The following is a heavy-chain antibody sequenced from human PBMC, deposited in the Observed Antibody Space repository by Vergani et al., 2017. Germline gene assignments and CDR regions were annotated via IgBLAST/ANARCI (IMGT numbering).Heavy chain of an antibody. Sequence: EVQLLESGGGLVQPGGSLRRSCAASGFTFSSYAMSWVRQAPGKGLEWVSAISGSGGSTYYADSVKGRFTISRDNSKNTLYLQMNSLRAEDTAVYYCAKDILENTATWDYWGQGTLVTVSS. CDR1: GFTFSSYA. CDR3: AKDILENTATWDY. CDR2: ISGSGGST. J-gene: IGHJ4*02. V-gene: IGHV3-23*01. D-gene: IGHD5-18*01.